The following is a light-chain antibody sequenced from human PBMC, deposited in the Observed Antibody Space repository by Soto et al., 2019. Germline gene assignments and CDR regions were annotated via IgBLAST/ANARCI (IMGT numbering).Light chain of an antibody. J-gene: IGKJ1*01. Sequence: DIQITQSPSTLSGSIGDRVTITCRASQTISSWLAWYQQKPGKAPKLLIYKASTLKSGVASRFSGSGSGTEFTLTIISLQPDDFASYYCQHYNSYSEAFGQVTKVDIK. CDR3: QHYNSYSEA. CDR2: KAS. V-gene: IGKV1-5*03. CDR1: QTISSW.